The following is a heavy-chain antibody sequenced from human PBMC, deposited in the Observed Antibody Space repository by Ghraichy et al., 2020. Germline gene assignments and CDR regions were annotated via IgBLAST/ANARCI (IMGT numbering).Heavy chain of an antibody. CDR1: GFIFSNYP. CDR2: ISDRDDNT. CDR3: AKASGHSTGWWVDYFDY. D-gene: IGHD6-19*01. Sequence: GGSLRLSCTVSGFIFSNYPMNWVRQAPGKWLEWVSSISDRDDNTYYADSVKGRFTISRDNSKNSLYLQMNSLRVVDTAVYYCAKASGHSTGWWVDYFDYWGQGTLVTVSS. J-gene: IGHJ4*01. V-gene: IGHV3-23*01.